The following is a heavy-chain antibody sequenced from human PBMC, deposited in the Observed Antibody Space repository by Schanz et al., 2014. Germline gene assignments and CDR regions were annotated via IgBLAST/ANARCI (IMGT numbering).Heavy chain of an antibody. D-gene: IGHD3-10*01. V-gene: IGHV1-69*04. CDR2: IIPVLNIA. CDR1: GGTFSSFG. Sequence: VQLAQSGAEVKKPGSSVKVSCKASGGTFSSFGINWVRQAPGQGLEWMGKIIPVLNIATYAQRFQGRVSITADTSTNTAYMELSSLTSEVTAVHYCARGRGFYDYWGQGTLVTVSS. J-gene: IGHJ4*02. CDR3: ARGRGFYDY.